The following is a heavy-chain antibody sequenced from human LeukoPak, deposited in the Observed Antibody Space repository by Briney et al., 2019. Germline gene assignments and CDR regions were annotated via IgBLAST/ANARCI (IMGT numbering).Heavy chain of an antibody. CDR3: ARPYGTGSSPDMGVDT. V-gene: IGHV3-21*01. D-gene: IGHD3-10*01. J-gene: IGHJ5*02. Sequence: PGGSLRLSCAASGLTFSSYSMNWVRQAPGKGLERVSSISSSSGYIYYADSVKGRFTISRDNAKNSLYLQMNSLAAEDTDVYSSARPYGTGSSPDMGVDTWGQGTLVTVSS. CDR2: ISSSSGYI. CDR1: GLTFSSYS.